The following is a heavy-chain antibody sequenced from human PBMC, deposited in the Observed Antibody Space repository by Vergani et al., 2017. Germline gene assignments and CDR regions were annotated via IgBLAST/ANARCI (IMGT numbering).Heavy chain of an antibody. CDR2: IYYSGST. Sequence: QVQLQESGPGLVKPSQTLSLTCTVSGGSISSGDYYWSWIRQPPGKGLEWIGYIYYSGSTYYNPSLKSRVTISVDTSKNQFSLKLSSVTAADTAVYYCARVGTMVRGVMVSYYDHYGMDVWGQGTTVTVSS. CDR3: ARVGTMVRGVMVSYYDHYGMDV. CDR1: GGSISSGDYY. J-gene: IGHJ6*02. D-gene: IGHD3-10*01. V-gene: IGHV4-30-4*08.